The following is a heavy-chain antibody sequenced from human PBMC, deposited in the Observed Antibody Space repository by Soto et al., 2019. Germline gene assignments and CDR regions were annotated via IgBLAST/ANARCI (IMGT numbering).Heavy chain of an antibody. CDR1: GYSFTIYC. D-gene: IGHD5-12*01. V-gene: IGHV5-10-1*01. J-gene: IGHJ4*02. CDR3: ARAYSGYDFAPDF. CDR2: IDPSDSYT. Sequence: GESLKISCNGSGYSFTIYCINLVLQMPGKGLEWMGRIDPSDSYTKYSPSFQGHVTISADKSISTAYLQWSSLKASDTAMYYCARAYSGYDFAPDFWGQGTLVTVSS.